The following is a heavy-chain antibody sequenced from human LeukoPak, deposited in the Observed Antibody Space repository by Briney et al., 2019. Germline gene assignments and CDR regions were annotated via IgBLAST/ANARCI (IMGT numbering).Heavy chain of an antibody. V-gene: IGHV3-30*02. CDR2: IRYDGSNK. Sequence: GGSLRLSCAASGFTFSSYGMHWVRQAPGKGLEWVALIRYDGSNKYYADSVKGRFTISRDNSKNTLYLQMNSLRAEDTAVYYCAKDHRYFDYDSSGYWQWGQGTLVTVSS. J-gene: IGHJ4*02. CDR3: AKDHRYFDYDSSGYWQ. D-gene: IGHD3-22*01. CDR1: GFTFSSYG.